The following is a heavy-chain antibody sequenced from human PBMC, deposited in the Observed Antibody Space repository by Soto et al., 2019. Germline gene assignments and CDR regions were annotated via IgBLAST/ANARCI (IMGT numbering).Heavy chain of an antibody. CDR2: IYYSGST. D-gene: IGHD4-17*01. Sequence: PSETLSLTCTVSGGSISSYYWSWIRQPPGKGLEWIGYIYYSGSTNYNPSLKSRVTISVDTSKNQFFLKLSSVTAADTAVYYCGRGDYYGELAYWGQGTLVPVSP. V-gene: IGHV4-59*01. CDR3: GRGDYYGELAY. CDR1: GGSISSYY. J-gene: IGHJ4*02.